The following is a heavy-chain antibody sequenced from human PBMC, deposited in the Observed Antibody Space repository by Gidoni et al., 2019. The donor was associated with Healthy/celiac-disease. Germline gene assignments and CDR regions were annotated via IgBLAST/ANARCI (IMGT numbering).Heavy chain of an antibody. Sequence: QVTLRESGPALVKPTPTLTLTCTFSGFSLSTSGMCVSWIRQPPGKALKWLALIDWDDDKYYSTSLKTRLTISKDTSKKQVVLTMTNMDPVDTATYYCARIRTSIAVGINYGMDVWGQGTTVTVSS. V-gene: IGHV2-70*01. D-gene: IGHD6-19*01. CDR1: GFSLSTSGMC. CDR3: ARIRTSIAVGINYGMDV. CDR2: IDWDDDK. J-gene: IGHJ6*02.